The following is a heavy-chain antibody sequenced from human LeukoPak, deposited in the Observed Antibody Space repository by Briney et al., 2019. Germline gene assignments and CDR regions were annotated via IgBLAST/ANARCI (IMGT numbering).Heavy chain of an antibody. CDR1: GYTFTSYD. V-gene: IGHV1-8*01. Sequence: ASVKVSCKSSGYTFTSYDINWVRQATGQGLEWMGWMNPNSGNTGYAQNSQGRVTMTRDTSISTAYMELSSLRSEDTAMYYCSVEGAWGQGTLVTVSS. J-gene: IGHJ5*02. CDR2: MNPNSGNT. CDR3: SVEGA. D-gene: IGHD2-15*01.